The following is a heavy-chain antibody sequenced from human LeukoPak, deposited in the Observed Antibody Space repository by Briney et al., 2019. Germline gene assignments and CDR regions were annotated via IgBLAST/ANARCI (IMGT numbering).Heavy chain of an antibody. V-gene: IGHV3-30*02. CDR2: IRYDGSNK. CDR1: GFTFSSYG. CDR3: AKRVRDIVVVPAAIEDY. Sequence: GGSLRLSCAASGFTFSSYGMHWVRQAPGKGLEWVAFIRYDGSNKYYADSVKGRFTISRDNSKNTLYLQMNSLRAEDTAVYYCAKRVRDIVVVPAAIEDYWGQGTLVTVSS. J-gene: IGHJ4*02. D-gene: IGHD2-2*01.